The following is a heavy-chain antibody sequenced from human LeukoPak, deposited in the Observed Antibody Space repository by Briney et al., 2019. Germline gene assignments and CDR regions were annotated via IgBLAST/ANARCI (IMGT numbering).Heavy chain of an antibody. Sequence: GRSLRLSCVASGFTFSTYAMHWVRQAPGEGLEWVAMIWRDGSNKFYTDSVKGRSTISRDNFKNTLYLQMNSLRAEDTAVYYCATDPPSSGRAFYSWGQGTPVTVSS. V-gene: IGHV3-33*01. CDR3: ATDPPSSGRAFYS. D-gene: IGHD6-19*01. J-gene: IGHJ4*02. CDR1: GFTFSTYA. CDR2: IWRDGSNK.